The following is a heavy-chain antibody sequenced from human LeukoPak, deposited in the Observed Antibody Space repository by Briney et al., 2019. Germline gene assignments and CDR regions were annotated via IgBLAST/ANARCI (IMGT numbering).Heavy chain of an antibody. CDR3: TRHDSSGSNAFDI. CDR1: GFTFSSYS. Sequence: PGGSLRLSCAASGFTFSSYSMSWVRQAPGKGLEWVGFIRSKAYGGTTEYAASVKGRFTISRDDSKSIAYLQMNSLKTEDTAVYYCTRHDSSGSNAFDIWGQGTMVTVSS. V-gene: IGHV3-49*04. D-gene: IGHD3-22*01. J-gene: IGHJ3*02. CDR2: IRSKAYGGTT.